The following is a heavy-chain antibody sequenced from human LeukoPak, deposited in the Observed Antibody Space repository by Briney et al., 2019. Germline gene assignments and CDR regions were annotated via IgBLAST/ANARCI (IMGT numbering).Heavy chain of an antibody. Sequence: GGSLRLSCAASGFTFSSYWMSWVRQAPGKGLEWVANIKQDGSEKYYVDSVRGRFTISRDNAKNSLYLQMNSLRAEDTAVYYCARSVAGYYFDYWGQGTLVTVSS. D-gene: IGHD6-19*01. CDR2: IKQDGSEK. J-gene: IGHJ4*02. CDR1: GFTFSSYW. CDR3: ARSVAGYYFDY. V-gene: IGHV3-7*01.